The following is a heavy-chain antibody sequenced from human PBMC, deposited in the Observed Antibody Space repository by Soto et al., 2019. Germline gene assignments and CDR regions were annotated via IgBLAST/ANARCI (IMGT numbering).Heavy chain of an antibody. CDR2: ISTDNGNT. CDR1: GYTFTSSG. CDR3: ARGSNDIDH. Sequence: ASVKVSCKASGYTFTSSGISWVRQAPGQGLEWMGWISTDNGNTNYAQHLQGRVSMTTDTSTSTAYMELRSLRSDDTAVYYCARGSNDIDHWGQGTLVTVSS. D-gene: IGHD1-1*01. V-gene: IGHV1-18*01. J-gene: IGHJ4*02.